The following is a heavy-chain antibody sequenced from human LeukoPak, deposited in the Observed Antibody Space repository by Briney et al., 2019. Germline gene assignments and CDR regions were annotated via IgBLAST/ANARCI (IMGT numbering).Heavy chain of an antibody. D-gene: IGHD6-13*01. CDR1: GFTFSSYG. V-gene: IGHV3-30*18. CDR2: ISYDGSNK. J-gene: IGHJ4*02. Sequence: GRSLRLSCAASGFTFSSYGMHWVRQAPGKGLEWVAVISYDGSNKYYADSVKGRFTISRDNSKNTLYLQMNSLRAEDTAVYYCAQDRDLEAADYYFDYWGQGNLVPVSS. CDR3: AQDRDLEAADYYFDY.